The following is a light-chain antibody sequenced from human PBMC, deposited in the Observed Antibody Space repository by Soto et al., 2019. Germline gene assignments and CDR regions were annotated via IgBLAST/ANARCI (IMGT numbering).Light chain of an antibody. CDR3: CSYAGSNTVV. Sequence: QSALTQPPSASGSPGQSVTISCTGTSSDVGDYNYVSWYQQHPGKAPKLMIYEVSKRPSGVPDRFSGSKSGNTASLTVSGRQAEDEADYCCCSYAGSNTVVFGGGTKLTVL. V-gene: IGLV2-8*01. CDR2: EVS. CDR1: SSDVGDYNY. J-gene: IGLJ2*01.